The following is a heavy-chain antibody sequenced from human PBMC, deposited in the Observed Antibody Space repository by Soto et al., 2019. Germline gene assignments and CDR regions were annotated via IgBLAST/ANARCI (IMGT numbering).Heavy chain of an antibody. D-gene: IGHD3-10*01. CDR2: ISYAVCCK. Sequence: QMYLVESGGGVVQPATPLRLSCVASGFSFSDSGMHWVRQAPGKGLEWLAVISYAVCCKNYSDSVKGRFTISRDNSKNMLDLQMRGLTAEDTAVYYCVKDRRAYYYCSGSDHWGQGTLVTVSS. J-gene: IGHJ5*02. CDR3: VKDRRAYYYCSGSDH. V-gene: IGHV3-30*18. CDR1: GFSFSDSG.